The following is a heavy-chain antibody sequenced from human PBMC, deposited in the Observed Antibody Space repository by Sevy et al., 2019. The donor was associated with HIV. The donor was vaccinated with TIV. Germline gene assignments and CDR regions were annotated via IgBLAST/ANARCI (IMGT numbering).Heavy chain of an antibody. J-gene: IGHJ6*02. D-gene: IGHD4-17*01. CDR3: ARDMTTVTTHRLNYYYYGMDV. CDR1: GFTFSSYG. V-gene: IGHV3-33*01. Sequence: GGSLRLSCAASGFTFSSYGMHRVRQAPGKGLEWVAVIWYDGSNKYYADSVKGRFTISRDNSKNTLYLQMNSLRAEDTAVYYCARDMTTVTTHRLNYYYYGMDVWGQGTTVTVSS. CDR2: IWYDGSNK.